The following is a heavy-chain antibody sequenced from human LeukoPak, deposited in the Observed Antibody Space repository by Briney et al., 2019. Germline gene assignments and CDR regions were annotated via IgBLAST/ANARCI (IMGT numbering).Heavy chain of an antibody. V-gene: IGHV4-39*01. J-gene: IGHJ4*03. Sequence: ETPCDTRTVSGGSISSSSSYWGWIRQPPGKGLEWIGSIYYTRSTDYTPSPETRVTISVDTSKTHFSLKLSSVTAADTAVYYCARQQSAGTFDYWGQGAL. CDR1: GGSISSSSSY. D-gene: IGHD6-19*01. CDR3: ARQQSAGTFDY. CDR2: IYYTRST.